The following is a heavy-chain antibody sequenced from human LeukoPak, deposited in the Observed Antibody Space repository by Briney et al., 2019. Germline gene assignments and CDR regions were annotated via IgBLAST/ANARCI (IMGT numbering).Heavy chain of an antibody. V-gene: IGHV4-4*07. CDR3: ARLVYGSGSSFDY. Sequence: SETLSLTCTVSGGSISGYYWSWIRQAAGKGPEWIGRIYTNGDTHYNPSLEGRVTMSVATSQNQFSLKLSSVTAADTAVYYCARLVYGSGSSFDYWGQGTLVTVSS. CDR1: GGSISGYY. D-gene: IGHD3-10*01. J-gene: IGHJ4*02. CDR2: IYTNGDT.